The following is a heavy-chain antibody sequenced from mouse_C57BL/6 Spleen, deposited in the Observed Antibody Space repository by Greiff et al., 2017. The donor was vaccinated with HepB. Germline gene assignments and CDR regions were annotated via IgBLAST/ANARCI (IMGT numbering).Heavy chain of an antibody. CDR1: GYTFTSYG. Sequence: QVQLQQSGAELARPGASVKLSCKASGYTFTSYGISWVKQRTGQGLEWIGEIYPRSGNTYYNEKFKGKATLTADKSSSTAYMELRSLTSEDSAVYFCARKGDGYPFANWGQGTLVTVSA. V-gene: IGHV1-81*01. D-gene: IGHD2-3*01. J-gene: IGHJ3*01. CDR3: ARKGDGYPFAN. CDR2: IYPRSGNT.